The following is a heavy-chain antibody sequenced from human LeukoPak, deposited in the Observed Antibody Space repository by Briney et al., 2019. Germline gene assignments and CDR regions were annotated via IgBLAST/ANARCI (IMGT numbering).Heavy chain of an antibody. CDR2: ISGSGGST. Sequence: PGGSLRLSCAASGFTFSSYAMSWVRQAPGKGLEWVSAISGSGGSTYYADSVKGRFTISRDNSKNTLYLQMNSLRAEDTAVYYCARGHISATGRFDYWGQGTLVTVSS. J-gene: IGHJ4*02. CDR1: GFTFSSYA. D-gene: IGHD6-13*01. CDR3: ARGHISATGRFDY. V-gene: IGHV3-23*01.